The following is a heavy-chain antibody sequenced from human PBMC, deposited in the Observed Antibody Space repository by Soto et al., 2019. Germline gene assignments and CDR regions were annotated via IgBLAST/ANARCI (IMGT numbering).Heavy chain of an antibody. D-gene: IGHD4-17*01. Sequence: PSETLSLTCTVSGGSISSYYWIWIRQPPGKGLEWIGYIYYSGSTNYNPSLKSRVTISVDTSKNQFSLKLSSVTAADTAVYYCARVYGDYLDYWVQGTLVTVSS. J-gene: IGHJ4*02. V-gene: IGHV4-59*01. CDR1: GGSISSYY. CDR2: IYYSGST. CDR3: ARVYGDYLDY.